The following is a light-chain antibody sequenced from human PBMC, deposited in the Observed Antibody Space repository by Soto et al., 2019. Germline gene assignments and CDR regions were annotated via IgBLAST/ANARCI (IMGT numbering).Light chain of an antibody. CDR1: QTISTW. V-gene: IGKV1-5*03. J-gene: IGKJ3*01. Sequence: DIQVTQSPPTLSASVGDRVTITCRASQTISTWMAWYQQKPGKAPKLLIYKASTLKSGVPSRFSGSGSGTEFTLTISCLQPDDVATYYCQQYSSYSQFTFGPGTKVDIK. CDR2: KAS. CDR3: QQYSSYSQFT.